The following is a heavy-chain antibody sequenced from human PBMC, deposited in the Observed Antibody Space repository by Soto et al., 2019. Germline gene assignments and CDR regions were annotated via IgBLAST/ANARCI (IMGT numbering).Heavy chain of an antibody. D-gene: IGHD2-2*01. CDR2: IYYSRSN. Sequence: SETLSLTCTVSARSIGSYYCSWIRPPPGKVLEWIGYIYYSRSNNYNPSLKSRVTISVDTSKNQSSLTLSSVTAADTAVYYCARVSYCSSTSCYSYGMDVWGQGTTVTVSS. V-gene: IGHV4-59*01. CDR3: ARVSYCSSTSCYSYGMDV. J-gene: IGHJ6*02. CDR1: ARSIGSYY.